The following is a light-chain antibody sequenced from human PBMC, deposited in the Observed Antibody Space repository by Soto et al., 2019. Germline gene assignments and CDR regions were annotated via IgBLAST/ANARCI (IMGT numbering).Light chain of an antibody. J-gene: IGLJ3*02. V-gene: IGLV2-8*01. CDR3: SSYAGSNNWV. CDR1: SSDVGDYNY. Sequence: QSVLTQPPSASGSPGQSVTISCTGTSSDVGDYNYVSWYQQHPGKAPKLMIYEVSKRPSGVPDRFSGSESGNTASLTVSGLQAEDEADYYCSSYAGSNNWVFGGGTQLTVL. CDR2: EVS.